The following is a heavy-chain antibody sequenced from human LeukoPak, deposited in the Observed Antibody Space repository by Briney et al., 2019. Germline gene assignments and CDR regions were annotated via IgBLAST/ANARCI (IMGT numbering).Heavy chain of an antibody. D-gene: IGHD6-19*01. CDR3: ARVAVAGTTSADY. CDR1: GYTFTGYY. Sequence: ASVKVSCKASGYTFTGYYMHWVRQAPGQGLEWMGWINPNSGGTNYAQKFQGRVTITADKSTSTAYMELSSLRSEDTAVYYCARVAVAGTTSADYWGQGTLVTVSS. V-gene: IGHV1-2*02. CDR2: INPNSGGT. J-gene: IGHJ4*02.